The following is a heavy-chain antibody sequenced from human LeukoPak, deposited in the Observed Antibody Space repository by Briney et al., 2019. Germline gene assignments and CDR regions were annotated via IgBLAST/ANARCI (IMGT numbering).Heavy chain of an antibody. D-gene: IGHD6-13*01. V-gene: IGHV3-9*01. CDR1: GFIFDDFS. J-gene: IGHJ4*02. CDR2: ITWHGRST. CDR3: TKATTRRVPAARIDS. Sequence: GRSLRLSCAASGFIFDDFSMFWVRQAPGKGLEWVASITWHGRSTAYADSVRGRFTISRDNAKNSLYLQMNSLRPEDTAFYYCTKATTRRVPAARIDSWRQGTLVTVST.